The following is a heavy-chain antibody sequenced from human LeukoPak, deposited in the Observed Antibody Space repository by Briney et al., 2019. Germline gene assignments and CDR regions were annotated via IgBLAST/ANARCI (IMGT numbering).Heavy chain of an antibody. CDR3: ARVADIAVAGTLALDY. Sequence: PGGSLRLSCAASGFTFSSYWMSWVRQAPGKGLEWVANIKQDGSEKYYVDSVKGRFTISRDNAKNSLYLQMNSLRAEDTAVYYCARVADIAVAGTLALDYWGQGTLVTVSS. J-gene: IGHJ4*02. V-gene: IGHV3-7*01. D-gene: IGHD6-19*01. CDR1: GFTFSSYW. CDR2: IKQDGSEK.